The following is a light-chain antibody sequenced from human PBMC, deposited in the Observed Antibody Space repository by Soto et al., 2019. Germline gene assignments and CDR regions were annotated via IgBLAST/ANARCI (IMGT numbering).Light chain of an antibody. Sequence: EIVMTQSPVTLSASPWASATLSCRASQSVDNNVAWYQQKPGQAPRLLIVGSFARATGIPARFSGSGSGSEFTLTISGLQSEDFAVYYCQQYNDRPPITFGQGTRLEIK. J-gene: IGKJ5*01. CDR1: QSVDNN. V-gene: IGKV3D-15*01. CDR3: QQYNDRPPIT. CDR2: GSF.